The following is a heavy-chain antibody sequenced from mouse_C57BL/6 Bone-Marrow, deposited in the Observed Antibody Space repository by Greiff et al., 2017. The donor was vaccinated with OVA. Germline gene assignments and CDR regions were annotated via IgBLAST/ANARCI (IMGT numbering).Heavy chain of an antibody. J-gene: IGHJ2*01. Sequence: VQVVESGAELARPGASVKLSCKASGYTFTSYGISWVKQRTGQGLEWIGEIYPRSGNTYYNEKFKGKATLTADKSSSTAYMELRSLTSEDSAVYFCARRSHYYYGSSLDYWGQGTTLTVSS. CDR3: ARRSHYYYGSSLDY. D-gene: IGHD1-1*01. V-gene: IGHV1-81*01. CDR2: IYPRSGNT. CDR1: GYTFTSYG.